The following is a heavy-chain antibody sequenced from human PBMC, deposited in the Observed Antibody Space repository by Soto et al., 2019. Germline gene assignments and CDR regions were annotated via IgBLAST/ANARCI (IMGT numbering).Heavy chain of an antibody. J-gene: IGHJ6*03. Sequence: GGSLRLSCAASGFTFSSYSMNWVRQAPGKGLEWVSSISSSSSYIYYADSVKGRFTISRDNAKNSLYLQMNSLRAEDTAVYYCARTFFCSSTSCYWDYYYYMDVWGKGTTVTVSS. D-gene: IGHD2-2*01. V-gene: IGHV3-21*01. CDR1: GFTFSSYS. CDR2: ISSSSSYI. CDR3: ARTFFCSSTSCYWDYYYYMDV.